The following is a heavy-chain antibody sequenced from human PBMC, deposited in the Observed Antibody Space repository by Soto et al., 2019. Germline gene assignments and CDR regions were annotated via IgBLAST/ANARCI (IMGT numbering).Heavy chain of an antibody. D-gene: IGHD2-8*01. CDR1: GGPFRSYA. CDR2: IIPIFGTA. V-gene: IGHV1-69*13. Sequence: GASVRVSCRAAGGPFRSYAISWLRQAPRQGLEWMGGIIPIFGTANYAQKFQGRVTITADESTSTAYMELSSLRSEDTAVYYCARGSFPGGYSTNGLGSPYNWFDPGGQGTLVTVSS. J-gene: IGHJ5*02. CDR3: ARGSFPGGYSTNGLGSPYNWFDP.